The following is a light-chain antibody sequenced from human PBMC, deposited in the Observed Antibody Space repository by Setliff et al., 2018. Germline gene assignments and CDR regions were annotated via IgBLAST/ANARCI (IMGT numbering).Light chain of an antibody. CDR1: SSDVGGYNY. V-gene: IGLV2-14*01. J-gene: IGLJ2*01. Sequence: QSALTQPAAVSGSPGQSITISCAGTSSDVGGYNYVSWYQQHPGKAPKLMIYEVTKRPSGVSDRFSGPKSGNTASLTISGLQAEDEADYYCLSYTSKTTHALFAGGTQLTVL. CDR2: EVT. CDR3: LSYTSKTTHAL.